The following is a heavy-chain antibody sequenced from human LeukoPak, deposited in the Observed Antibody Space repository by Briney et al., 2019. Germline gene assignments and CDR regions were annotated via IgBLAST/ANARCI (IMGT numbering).Heavy chain of an antibody. Sequence: PSETLSLTCTVSGGSISSQYWSWIRQPPGKGLEWIAGYIYYSGSTNYNPSLKSRVTISVDSSKNQFSLKLSSVTAADTAVYYCARGPIWFGELLSLDYWGQGTLVTVSS. J-gene: IGHJ4*02. CDR3: ARGPIWFGELLSLDY. CDR2: IYYSGST. V-gene: IGHV4-59*11. D-gene: IGHD3-10*01. CDR1: GGSISSQY.